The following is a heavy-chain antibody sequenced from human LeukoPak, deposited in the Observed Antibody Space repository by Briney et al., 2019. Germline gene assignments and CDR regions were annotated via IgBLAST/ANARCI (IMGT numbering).Heavy chain of an antibody. Sequence: GVSLRLSCAASGFTFSGHWMSWVRQAPGKGLEWVANINQGGSDKYYVDSVKGRFTISRDNANNSLYLQMNSLRGEDTAVYYCTRDRSRAEDDWGQGTLVTVSS. J-gene: IGHJ4*02. V-gene: IGHV3-7*01. CDR2: INQGGSDK. D-gene: IGHD1-14*01. CDR1: GFTFSGHW. CDR3: TRDRSRAEDD.